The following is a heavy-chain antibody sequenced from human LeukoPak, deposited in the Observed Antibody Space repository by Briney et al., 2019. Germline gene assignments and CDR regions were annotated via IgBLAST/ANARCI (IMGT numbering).Heavy chain of an antibody. CDR1: GGSINSGSRY. J-gene: IGHJ5*02. CDR2: IYTSGST. CDR3: ARMRARCSSTSCYRFDP. Sequence: SSETLSLTCTVSGGSINSGSRYWVWIRQPAGKGLEWIGRIYTSGSTTYNPSLKSRVTISIDTSKNQFSLKLSSVTAADTAVYYCARMRARCSSTSCYRFDPWGQGTLVTVSS. D-gene: IGHD2-2*02. V-gene: IGHV4-61*02.